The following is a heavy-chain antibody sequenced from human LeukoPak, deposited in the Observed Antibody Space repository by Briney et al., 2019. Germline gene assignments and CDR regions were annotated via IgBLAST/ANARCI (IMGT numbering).Heavy chain of an antibody. CDR1: GYIFNSYS. J-gene: IGHJ4*02. V-gene: IGHV1-18*01. D-gene: IGHD3-10*01. CDR3: ARDIGVVRGIIMAY. Sequence: ASVKVSCKASGYIFNSYSISWVRQAPGQGLEWMGWISLHTGSSSYAQYLQGRLTMTTDTSTSTAYMELRGLRSDDTAVYYCARDIGVVRGIIMAYWGQGTLVTVSS. CDR2: ISLHTGSS.